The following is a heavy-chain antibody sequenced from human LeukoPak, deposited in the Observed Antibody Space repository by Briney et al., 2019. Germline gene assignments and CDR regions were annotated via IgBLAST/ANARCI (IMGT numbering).Heavy chain of an antibody. Sequence: GGSLRLSCAASGFTVSSNYMSWVRQAPGKGLEWVSVIYSGGSTYYVDSVKGRFTISRDNSKNTLYLQMNSLRAEDTAVYYCARSEYCSSTSCYTNPYYFDYWGQGTLVTVSS. V-gene: IGHV3-53*01. J-gene: IGHJ4*02. CDR1: GFTVSSNY. CDR2: IYSGGST. D-gene: IGHD2-2*02. CDR3: ARSEYCSSTSCYTNPYYFDY.